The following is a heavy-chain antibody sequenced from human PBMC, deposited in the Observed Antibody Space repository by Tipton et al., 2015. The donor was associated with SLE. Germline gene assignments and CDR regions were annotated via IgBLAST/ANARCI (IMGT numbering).Heavy chain of an antibody. D-gene: IGHD1-26*01. Sequence: TLSLTCTVSGGSVSSGSYYWSRIRQPPGKGLEWIGYIYYGGSTNYNPSLKSRVTISVDTSKNQFSLKLSSVTAADTAVYYCARDFVGANAFDIWGQGTMVTVSS. CDR3: ARDFVGANAFDI. CDR2: IYYGGST. V-gene: IGHV4-61*01. J-gene: IGHJ3*02. CDR1: GGSVSSGSYY.